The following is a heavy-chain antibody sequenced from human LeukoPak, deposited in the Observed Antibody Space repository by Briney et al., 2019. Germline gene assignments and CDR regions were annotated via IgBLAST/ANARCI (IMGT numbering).Heavy chain of an antibody. J-gene: IGHJ4*02. CDR2: LEPSGNER. D-gene: IGHD6-25*01. CDR3: ARLGATSSGKYYFDY. Sequence: GGSLRPSCTISGFTIGSHFMGWVRHLPGKGLQCVAILEPSGNERNYVDSVKGRFSISRDNAQNVLSLQMNSLSADDTAVYYCARLGATSSGKYYFDYWGQGTLVTVSS. V-gene: IGHV3-7*01. CDR1: GFTIGSHF.